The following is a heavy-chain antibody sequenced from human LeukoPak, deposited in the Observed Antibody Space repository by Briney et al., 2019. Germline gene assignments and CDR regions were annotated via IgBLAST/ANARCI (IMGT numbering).Heavy chain of an antibody. V-gene: IGHV3-7*01. J-gene: IGHJ6*04. CDR2: INQDGTEK. D-gene: IGHD3-3*02. Sequence: GGSLRLSCAASGFSFTTYWMSWVRQAPGKGLEWVANINQDGTEKYYVDSVKGRFTISRDNSKNTLYLQMGSLRAEDMAVYYCARRFAAQLAFVDVWGKGTTVTISS. CDR3: ARRFAAQLAFVDV. CDR1: GFSFTTYW.